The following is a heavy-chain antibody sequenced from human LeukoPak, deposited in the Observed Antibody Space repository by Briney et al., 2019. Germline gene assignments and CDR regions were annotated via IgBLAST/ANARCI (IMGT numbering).Heavy chain of an antibody. CDR1: GGSISSYY. J-gene: IGHJ4*02. Sequence: SETLSLTCTVSGGSISSYYWGWIRQPPGKGLEWIGYIYYSGSTYYNPSLKSRVTISVDTSKNQFSLKLSSVTAADTAVYYCARTAAAPYYFDYWGQGTLVTVSS. D-gene: IGHD6-13*01. CDR3: ARTAAAPYYFDY. V-gene: IGHV4-59*06. CDR2: IYYSGST.